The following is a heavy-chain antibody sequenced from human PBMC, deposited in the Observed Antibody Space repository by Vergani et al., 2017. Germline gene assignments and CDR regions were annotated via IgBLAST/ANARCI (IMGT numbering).Heavy chain of an antibody. CDR2: ISWNSGSI. D-gene: IGHD3-22*01. CDR3: AKDFDYYYDSSWLER. Sequence: EVQLVESGGGLVQPGRSLRLSCAASGFTFDDYAMHWVRQAPGKGLEWVSGISWNSGSIGYADSVKGRFTISRDNAKNSLYLQMNSLRAEDTALYYCAKDFDYYYDSSWLERWGQGTLVTVSS. CDR1: GFTFDDYA. V-gene: IGHV3-9*01. J-gene: IGHJ4*02.